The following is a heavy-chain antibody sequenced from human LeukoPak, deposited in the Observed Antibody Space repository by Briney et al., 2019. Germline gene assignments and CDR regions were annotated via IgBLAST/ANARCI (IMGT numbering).Heavy chain of an antibody. J-gene: IGHJ4*02. CDR1: GFTFSSYW. V-gene: IGHV3-7*01. CDR2: IKQDGSEK. Sequence: GGSLRLSCAASGFTFSSYWMSWVRQAPGKGLEWVANIKQDGSEKYYVDSVKGRFTISRDNAKNSLYLQMNSLRAEDTAVYYCARVSSGYSYGSDYWGQGTLVTVSS. CDR3: ARVSSGYSYGSDY. D-gene: IGHD5-18*01.